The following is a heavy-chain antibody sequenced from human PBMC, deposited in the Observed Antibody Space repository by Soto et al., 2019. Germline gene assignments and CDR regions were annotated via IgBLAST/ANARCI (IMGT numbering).Heavy chain of an antibody. Sequence: QVQLVQSGAEVSKTGSSVRFACKASVDKFSTYALNGVRQVPGQGLEWLGGIITFVGAAMYARKFQVRVKITAAESETTAYMALSSLRSEDTAVYYCARGGKDRFRGSGMDVWGQGTTVTISS. CDR1: VDKFSTYA. J-gene: IGHJ6*02. CDR3: ARGGKDRFRGSGMDV. D-gene: IGHD2-15*01. CDR2: IITFVGAA. V-gene: IGHV1-69*01.